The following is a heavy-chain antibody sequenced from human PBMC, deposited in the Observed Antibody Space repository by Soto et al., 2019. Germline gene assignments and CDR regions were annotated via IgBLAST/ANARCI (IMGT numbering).Heavy chain of an antibody. CDR3: AREGDGCNFGAFY. V-gene: IGHV1-69*01. CDR1: GGGNLRDYR. CDR2: IIPKLGSA. D-gene: IGHD2-21*01. Sequence: QVQLVQSGAEVKEPGSSVKVSCKASGGGNLRDYRTTWVRRAPGQGLEWMGGIIPKLGSANYALNFQGRVTLTAEESTNTVYMELRSLRSDDPAVYYCAREGDGCNFGAFYWGQGTPVTVSA. J-gene: IGHJ4*02.